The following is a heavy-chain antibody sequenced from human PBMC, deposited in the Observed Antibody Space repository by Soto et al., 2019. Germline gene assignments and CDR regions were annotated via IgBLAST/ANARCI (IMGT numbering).Heavy chain of an antibody. Sequence: QVQLVQSGAEVKKPGASVKVSCKASGYTFTSYDINWVRQATGQGLEWMGWMNPNSGNTGYAQKFQGRVTMTRNTSISTAYMELSSLRSEDTAVYYCARGRLSDAIFGVVAPHDYWGQGTLVTVSS. CDR3: ARGRLSDAIFGVVAPHDY. V-gene: IGHV1-8*01. J-gene: IGHJ4*02. CDR1: GYTFTSYD. CDR2: MNPNSGNT. D-gene: IGHD3-3*01.